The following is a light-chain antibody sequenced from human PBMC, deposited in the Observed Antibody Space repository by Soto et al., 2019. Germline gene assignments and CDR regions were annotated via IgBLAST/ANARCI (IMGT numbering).Light chain of an antibody. Sequence: EILLTQSPATLSLSPGERVTLSCRASQSISRSLAWYQQKPGQAPRLLIYDASNRATGIPARFSGSGSGTDFSLTISSLAPEDFAVYYCQQCSSWPYTFGQGTKLYLK. V-gene: IGKV3-11*01. J-gene: IGKJ2*01. CDR1: QSISRS. CDR2: DAS. CDR3: QQCSSWPYT.